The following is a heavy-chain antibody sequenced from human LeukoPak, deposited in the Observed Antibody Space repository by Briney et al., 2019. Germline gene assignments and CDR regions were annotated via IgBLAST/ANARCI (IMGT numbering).Heavy chain of an antibody. Sequence: ASVKVSCKASGYTFTGYYMHWVRQAPGQGLEWMGWINPNSGGTNYAQKFQGRVTMTRDTSISTAYMELSSLRSDDTAVYYCARGVGQCSSTTCFGFAEYFQHWGQGTLVTVSS. CDR2: INPNSGGT. V-gene: IGHV1-2*02. CDR1: GYTFTGYY. D-gene: IGHD2-2*01. J-gene: IGHJ1*01. CDR3: ARGVGQCSSTTCFGFAEYFQH.